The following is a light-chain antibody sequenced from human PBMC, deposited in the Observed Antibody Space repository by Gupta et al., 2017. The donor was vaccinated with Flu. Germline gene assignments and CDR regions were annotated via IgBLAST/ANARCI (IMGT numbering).Light chain of an antibody. V-gene: IGLV2-14*01. J-gene: IGLJ2*01. CDR1: NSDIGAY. CDR2: EVN. Sequence: QSITISCTGSNSDIGAYVSWYQHHPGRVPKLRMYEVNNRPSGISNRFSGSKSGNTASLTISGLQAEDEADDYCHSYTGGTTPWVFGGGTKLTVL. CDR3: HSYTGGTTPWV.